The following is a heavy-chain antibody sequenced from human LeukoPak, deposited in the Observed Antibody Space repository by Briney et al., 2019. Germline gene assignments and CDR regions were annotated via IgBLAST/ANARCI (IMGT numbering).Heavy chain of an antibody. Sequence: SQTLSLTRTVSGGSIISCSYHWSWIRQPAGQGLEYIGRMYTSGSTNYNPSLKSRVTISVDTSKNQFSLKLSSVTAADTAVYYCARGYDGSGYYYRNWYFDLWGRGTLVTVSS. D-gene: IGHD3-22*01. CDR3: ARGYDGSGYYYRNWYFDL. J-gene: IGHJ2*01. CDR2: MYTSGST. CDR1: GGSIISCSYH. V-gene: IGHV4-61*02.